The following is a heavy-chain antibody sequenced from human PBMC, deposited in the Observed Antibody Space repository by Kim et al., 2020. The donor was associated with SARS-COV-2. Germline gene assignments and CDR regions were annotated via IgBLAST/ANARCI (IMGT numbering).Heavy chain of an antibody. V-gene: IGHV1-18*04. CDR1: GYTFTSYG. CDR2: ISAYNGNT. J-gene: IGHJ6*02. D-gene: IGHD6-19*01. CDR3: ARCQQQWLEDYYYYGMDV. Sequence: ASVKVSCKASGYTFTSYGISWVRQAPGQGLEWMGWISAYNGNTNYAQKLQGRVTMTTDTSTSTAYMELRSLRSDDTAVYYCARCQQQWLEDYYYYGMDVWGQGTTVTVSS.